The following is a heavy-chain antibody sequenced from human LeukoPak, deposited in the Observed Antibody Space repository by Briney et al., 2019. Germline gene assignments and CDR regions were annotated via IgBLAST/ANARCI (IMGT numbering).Heavy chain of an antibody. V-gene: IGHV4-30-2*01. CDR2: IYHSGST. CDR1: GGSISSGGYF. CDR3: ASVSYDFWSGYYLDY. D-gene: IGHD3-3*01. J-gene: IGHJ4*02. Sequence: SETLSLTCAVSGGSISSGGYFWSWIRQPPGEGLEWIGYIYHSGSTYYNPSLKSRVTISVDRSKNQFSLKLSSVTAADTAVYYCASVSYDFWSGYYLDYWGQGTLVTVSS.